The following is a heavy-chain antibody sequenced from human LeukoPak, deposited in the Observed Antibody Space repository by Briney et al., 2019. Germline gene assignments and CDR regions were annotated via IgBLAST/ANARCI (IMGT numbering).Heavy chain of an antibody. V-gene: IGHV3-66*02. CDR3: ARDEWELLRAY. J-gene: IGHJ4*02. Sequence: PGGSLRLSCAASGFTVSSNYMGWVRQAPGKGLEWLSISYSGGSTYYADSVKGRFTISRDNSKNTLYLQMNSLRAEDTAVYYCARDEWELLRAYWGQGTLVTVSS. CDR2: SYSGGST. D-gene: IGHD1-26*01. CDR1: GFTVSSNY.